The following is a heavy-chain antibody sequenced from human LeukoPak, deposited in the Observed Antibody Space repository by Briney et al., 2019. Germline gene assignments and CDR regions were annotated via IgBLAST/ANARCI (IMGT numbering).Heavy chain of an antibody. Sequence: GGSLRLSCAASGFTFSSYSMNWVRQAPGKGLEWVSSISSSSSYIYYADSVKGRFTISRDNAKNSLYLQMNSLRAEDTAVYYCTRDRQIVATTNYFDYWGQGTLVTVSS. CDR1: GFTFSSYS. CDR3: TRDRQIVATTNYFDY. CDR2: ISSSSSYI. D-gene: IGHD5-12*01. V-gene: IGHV3-21*01. J-gene: IGHJ4*02.